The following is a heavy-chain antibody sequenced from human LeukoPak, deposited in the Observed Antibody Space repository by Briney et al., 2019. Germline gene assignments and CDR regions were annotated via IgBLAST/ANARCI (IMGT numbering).Heavy chain of an antibody. CDR1: GFTFSSYA. Sequence: PGGSLRLSCAASGFTFSSYAMSWVRQAPGKGLEWVSAISGSGGSTYYADSVKGRFTISRDNSKNTLYLQMNSLRAEDTAVYYCAKNPLIVGATQYYFDYWGQGTLVTVSS. CDR2: ISGSGGST. V-gene: IGHV3-23*01. D-gene: IGHD1-26*01. J-gene: IGHJ4*02. CDR3: AKNPLIVGATQYYFDY.